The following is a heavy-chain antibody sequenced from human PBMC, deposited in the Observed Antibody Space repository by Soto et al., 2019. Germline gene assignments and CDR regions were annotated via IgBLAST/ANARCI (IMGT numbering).Heavy chain of an antibody. CDR1: GDTFKNCV. Sequence: QVQVVQSGVEVRRPGSSVKVSCKASGDTFKNCVISWVRQAPGQGREWMGGIIPLFGTTDFAQRVQGRLTITTDESTTTAYMELSRLRSEDTATYYGAAELGFGKLSVVWGQGTTVIVSS. V-gene: IGHV1-69*01. CDR2: IIPLFGTT. CDR3: AAELGFGKLSVV. D-gene: IGHD3-10*01. J-gene: IGHJ6*02.